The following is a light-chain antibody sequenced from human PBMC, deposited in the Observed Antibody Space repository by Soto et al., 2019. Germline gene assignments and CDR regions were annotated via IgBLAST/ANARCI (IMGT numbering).Light chain of an antibody. CDR3: QHYCCSPPT. CDR2: GAS. J-gene: IGKJ1*01. Sequence: EIVLTQSPATLSLSPGERATLSCRASQSVSSSYLASYQQKPGQAPRLLLYGASSRATRIPDRFSGSGSGPDFPLNISRLEPDGFAMDYCQHYCCSPPTLRQRTKVLIK. V-gene: IGKV3-20*01. CDR1: QSVSSSY.